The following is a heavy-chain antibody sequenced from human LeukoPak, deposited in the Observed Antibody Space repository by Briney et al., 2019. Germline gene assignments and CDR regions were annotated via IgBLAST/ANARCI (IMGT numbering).Heavy chain of an antibody. CDR2: IIPIFGTA. Sequence: ASVKVSCKASGGTFSSYAISWVRQAPGQGLEWMGGIIPIFGTANYAQKFQGRVTITADKSTSTAYMELSSLRSEDTAVYYCGSSGYCSRSGYYFDYWGQGTLVTVSS. J-gene: IGHJ4*02. D-gene: IGHD3-22*01. V-gene: IGHV1-69*06. CDR3: GSSGYCSRSGYYFDY. CDR1: GGTFSSYA.